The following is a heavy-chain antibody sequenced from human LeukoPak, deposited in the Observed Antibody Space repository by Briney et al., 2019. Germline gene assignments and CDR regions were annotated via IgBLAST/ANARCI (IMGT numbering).Heavy chain of an antibody. V-gene: IGHV4-59*08. CDR3: ASTTKYYDSSGYYAY. CDR2: IYYSGST. J-gene: IGHJ4*02. CDR1: GGSISSYY. D-gene: IGHD3-22*01. Sequence: SETLSLTCTVSGGSISSYYWSWIRQPPGKGLEWIGYIYYSGSTNYNPSLKSRVTISVDTTKNQFSLKLSSVTAADTAVYYCASTTKYYDSSGYYAYWGQGTLVTVSS.